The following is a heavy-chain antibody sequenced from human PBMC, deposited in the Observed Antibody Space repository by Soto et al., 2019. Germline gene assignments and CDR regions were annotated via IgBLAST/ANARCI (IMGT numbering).Heavy chain of an antibody. V-gene: IGHV3-21*06. CDR2: ISISSSDR. CDR1: GFTLRTYT. J-gene: IGHJ4*01. Sequence: GYLRLSCAASGFTLRTYTMNWVRQAPGKGLEWVSPISISSSDRYYAASVRGRFTISRDNAKNALYLQMNSLRADDTAVYFCVRGMNPLFGGEGTLVTVSS. CDR3: VRGMNPLF.